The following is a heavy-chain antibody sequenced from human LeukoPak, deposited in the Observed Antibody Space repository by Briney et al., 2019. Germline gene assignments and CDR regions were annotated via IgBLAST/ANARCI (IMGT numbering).Heavy chain of an antibody. CDR3: ARDAGTGTTGNYYYYMDV. J-gene: IGHJ6*03. V-gene: IGHV4-4*07. CDR2: IYTSGST. Sequence: PSGTLSLTCTVSGGSISSYYWSWIRQPAGKGLEWIGRIYTSGSTNYHPSLESRVTISVDKSKNQFSLKLSSVTAADTAVYYCARDAGTGTTGNYYYYMDVWGKGTTVTVSS. CDR1: GGSISSYY. D-gene: IGHD1-7*01.